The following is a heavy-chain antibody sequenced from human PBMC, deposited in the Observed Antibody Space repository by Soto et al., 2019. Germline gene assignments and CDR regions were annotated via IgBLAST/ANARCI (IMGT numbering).Heavy chain of an antibody. D-gene: IGHD3-3*01. Sequence: EVQLVESGGGLVQPGGSLRLSCAASGFTFSTYWMSWVRQTPGKGLEWVANIRHDGSDKYYVDSMKGRFTISRDNAKNSLFLQMNSLRAEDTAVYYCARVGDFWTGHFDYWGQGALVTVSS. CDR2: IRHDGSDK. CDR3: ARVGDFWTGHFDY. J-gene: IGHJ4*02. V-gene: IGHV3-7*01. CDR1: GFTFSTYW.